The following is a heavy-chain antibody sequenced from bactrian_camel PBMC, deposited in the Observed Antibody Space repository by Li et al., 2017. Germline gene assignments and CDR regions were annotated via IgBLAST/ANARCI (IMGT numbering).Heavy chain of an antibody. V-gene: IGHV3S1*01. CDR1: GLAHDNYC. J-gene: IGHJ4*01. CDR2: VDMDGRS. D-gene: IGHD4*01. CDR3: ATEMVTITTMLGYIY. Sequence: HVQLVESGGGSVQAGGSLRLSCAISGLAHDNYCMGWFRQATGDEREGVAHVDMDGRSIYAESVKGRFTISRDNAKNTVYLQINSLESEDTGLYYCATEMVTITTMLGYIYWGQGTQVTVS.